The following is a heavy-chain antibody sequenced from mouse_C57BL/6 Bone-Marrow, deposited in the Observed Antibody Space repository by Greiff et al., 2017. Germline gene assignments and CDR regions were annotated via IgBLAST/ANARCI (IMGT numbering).Heavy chain of an antibody. Sequence: VQLQQSGAELVMPGASVKLSCKASGYTFTSYWMHWVKQRPGQGLEWIGEIDPSDSYTNYNQKFKGKSTLTVDKSSSTAYMQLSSLTSEDSAVYYCARSYYGNWYFDVWGTGTTVTVSS. V-gene: IGHV1-69*01. D-gene: IGHD1-1*01. J-gene: IGHJ1*03. CDR3: ARSYYGNWYFDV. CDR2: IDPSDSYT. CDR1: GYTFTSYW.